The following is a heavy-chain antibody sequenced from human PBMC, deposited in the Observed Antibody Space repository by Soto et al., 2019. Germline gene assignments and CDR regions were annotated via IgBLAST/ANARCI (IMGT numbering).Heavy chain of an antibody. CDR2: INHRGTT. Sequence: QVQLQQWGTGLLKPSETLSLHCAVYGESLRGYYWSWIRQTPAMGLEWIGEINHRGTTNHDSCLQSRAIISIDASKNQVALRLNCASAAGTAVYYCARGYPRSILSTSLTTSYWFDSWGQGTRVTVSS. J-gene: IGHJ5*01. D-gene: IGHD2-21*01. CDR3: ARGYPRSILSTSLTTSYWFDS. CDR1: GESLRGYY. V-gene: IGHV4-34*04.